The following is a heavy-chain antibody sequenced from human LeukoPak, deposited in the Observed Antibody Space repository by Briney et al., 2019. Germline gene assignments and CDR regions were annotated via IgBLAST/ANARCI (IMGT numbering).Heavy chain of an antibody. D-gene: IGHD6-13*01. V-gene: IGHV1-2*02. CDR3: ARAMAAAGRSNWFDP. J-gene: IGHJ5*02. CDR1: GYTFTGYY. CDR2: INPNSGGT. Sequence: PKASVKVSCKASGYTFTGYYMHWVRQAPGQGLEWMGWINPNSGGTNYAQKFQGRVTMTRDTSISTAYMELSRLRSDDTAVYYCARAMAAAGRSNWFDPWGQGTLVTVSS.